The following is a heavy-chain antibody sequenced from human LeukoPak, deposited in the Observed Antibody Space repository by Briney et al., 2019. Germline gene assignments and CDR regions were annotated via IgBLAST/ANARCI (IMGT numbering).Heavy chain of an antibody. CDR3: ARDHSSSQRHGFDY. J-gene: IGHJ4*02. D-gene: IGHD6-6*01. V-gene: IGHV1-18*01. CDR1: GYTFTSYG. Sequence: GASVKVSCKASGYTFTSYGISWVRQAPGQGLEWMGWINAYNGNTNYAQKLQGRVTMTTDTSTSTAYMELRSLRSDDTAVYYCARDHSSSQRHGFDYWGQGTLVTVSS. CDR2: INAYNGNT.